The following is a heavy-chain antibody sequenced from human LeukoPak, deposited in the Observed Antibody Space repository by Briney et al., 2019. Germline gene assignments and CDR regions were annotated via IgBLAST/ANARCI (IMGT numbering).Heavy chain of an antibody. D-gene: IGHD3-3*02. CDR1: GFPFINFA. CDR3: AKDRRGSITPSLFYY. V-gene: IGHV3-23*01. Sequence: GVSLRLFCEASGFPFINFAMSWVRQAPGNGLEWVSTISGGGGATYFAASVKGGFAIGRDSSKNTLSLQMNSLRAEATAVYYCAKDRRGSITPSLFYYWGQGTLVTVSS. CDR2: ISGGGGAT. J-gene: IGHJ4*02.